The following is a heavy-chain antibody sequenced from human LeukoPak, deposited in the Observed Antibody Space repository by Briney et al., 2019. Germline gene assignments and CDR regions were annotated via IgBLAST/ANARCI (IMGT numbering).Heavy chain of an antibody. Sequence: GGSLRLSCAASGFIFSDHYMSWIRQAPGKGLEGVAYTNSDSTTVYYADSVKGRFTVSRDNAKNSLYLQMDSLGVDDTAVYYCARLRGLIDHWGQGALVTVSS. V-gene: IGHV3-11*01. J-gene: IGHJ4*02. CDR3: ARLRGLIDH. D-gene: IGHD3-10*01. CDR2: TNSDSTTV. CDR1: GFIFSDHY.